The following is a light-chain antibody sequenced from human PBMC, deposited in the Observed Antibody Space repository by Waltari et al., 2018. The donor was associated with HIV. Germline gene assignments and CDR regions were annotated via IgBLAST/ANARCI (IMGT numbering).Light chain of an antibody. CDR3: KSYAGSSNPYV. Sequence: QSALTQPPSASGSPGQSVTISCTGTRSDVGGYNYVSWYQQHPGKAPKLMIFDVSKRPSGVPYRFSGSKSGNTAFLTVSGLQAEDEADYYCKSYAGSSNPYVFGTGTKVTVL. CDR1: RSDVGGYNY. V-gene: IGLV2-8*01. CDR2: DVS. J-gene: IGLJ1*01.